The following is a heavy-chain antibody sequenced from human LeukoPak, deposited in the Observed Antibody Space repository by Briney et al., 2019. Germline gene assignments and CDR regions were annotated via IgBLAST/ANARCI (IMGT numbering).Heavy chain of an antibody. CDR3: ARDGCTNGVCPDY. Sequence: PGGSLRLSCAASGFTFSSYSMNWVRQAPGKGLEWVSYISSSSSTIYYADSVKGRFTISRDNAKNSLYLQMNSLRAEDTAVYYCARDGCTNGVCPDYWGQGTLVTVSS. CDR1: GFTFSSYS. D-gene: IGHD2-8*01. V-gene: IGHV3-48*04. CDR2: ISSSSSTI. J-gene: IGHJ4*02.